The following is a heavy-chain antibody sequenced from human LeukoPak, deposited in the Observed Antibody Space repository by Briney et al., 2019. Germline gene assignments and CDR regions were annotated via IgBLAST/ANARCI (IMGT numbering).Heavy chain of an antibody. Sequence: WGSLRLSYAASGFTFSAYWMSWVRQAPGKGLEWVANIDEPGSEEYYVDSVKGRFTISRDNAKNSLYLQMNSLTAEDTAVYYCARDRDVGTADYWGQGTLVTVSS. CDR2: IDEPGSEE. D-gene: IGHD1-7*01. CDR3: ARDRDVGTADY. J-gene: IGHJ4*02. CDR1: GFTFSAYW. V-gene: IGHV3-7*01.